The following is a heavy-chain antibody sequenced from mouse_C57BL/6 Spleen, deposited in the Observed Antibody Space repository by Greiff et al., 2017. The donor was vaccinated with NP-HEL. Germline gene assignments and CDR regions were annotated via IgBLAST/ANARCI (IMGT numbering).Heavy chain of an antibody. V-gene: IGHV1-4*01. CDR1: GYTFTSYT. CDR3: AREEAFYGNYEMDY. Sequence: QVQLKESGAELARPGASVKMSCKASGYTFTSYTMHWVKQRPGQGLEWIGYINPSSGYTKYNQKFKDKATLTADKSSSTAYMQLSSLTSEDSAVYYCAREEAFYGNYEMDYWGQGTSVTVSS. CDR2: INPSSGYT. D-gene: IGHD2-1*01. J-gene: IGHJ4*01.